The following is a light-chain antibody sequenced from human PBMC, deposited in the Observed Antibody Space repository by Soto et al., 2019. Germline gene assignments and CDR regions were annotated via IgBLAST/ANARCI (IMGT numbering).Light chain of an antibody. CDR3: QQDNSSLT. Sequence: EIVLMQSPGTLSLSPWERATLSCRASQTLRRTYIAWYQQKPGQAPRLLIYGASSRATGIPDRFSGSGSGTISTLTISRLEHEDFAVYYWQQDNSSLTFGEGTKVDIK. CDR1: QTLRRTY. J-gene: IGKJ4*01. V-gene: IGKV3-20*01. CDR2: GAS.